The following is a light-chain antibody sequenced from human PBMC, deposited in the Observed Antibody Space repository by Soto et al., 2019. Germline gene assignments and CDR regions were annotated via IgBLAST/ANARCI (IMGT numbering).Light chain of an antibody. CDR2: DAS. CDR1: QSVSSS. Sequence: EIVLIQSPATLSLSPGERATLSCRASQSVSSSLAWYQQNPGQAPRLLIFDASNRATGIPVRFSGSGSGTDFTLTISSLEPEDFTVYYCQQHSNWPLTFGGGTKVDI. J-gene: IGKJ4*01. V-gene: IGKV3-11*01. CDR3: QQHSNWPLT.